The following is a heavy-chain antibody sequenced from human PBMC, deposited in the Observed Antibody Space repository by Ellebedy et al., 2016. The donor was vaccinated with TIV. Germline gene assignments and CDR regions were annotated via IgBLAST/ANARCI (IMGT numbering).Heavy chain of an antibody. CDR2: IYYSGST. V-gene: IGHV4-59*01. J-gene: IGHJ6*02. CDR3: ARVGYDSSGYSSGPSYYYYYGMDV. CDR1: GGSISSYY. Sequence: SETLSLTXTVSGGSISSYYWSWIRQPPGKGLEWIGYIYYSGSTNYNPSLKSRVTISVDTSKNQFSLKLSSVTAADTAVYYCARVGYDSSGYSSGPSYYYYYGMDVWGQGTTVTVSS. D-gene: IGHD3-22*01.